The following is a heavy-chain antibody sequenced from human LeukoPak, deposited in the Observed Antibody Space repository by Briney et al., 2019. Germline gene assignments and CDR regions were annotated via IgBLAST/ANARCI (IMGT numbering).Heavy chain of an antibody. J-gene: IGHJ4*02. Sequence: PSETLSLTCTVSGGSISDSNYYWGWIRQPPGKGLEWIGSIYYSGSTYYNPSLKSRVTISVDTSKNQFSLKLSSVTAADTAVYYCARQVVAAAGDFDYWGQGTLVTVSS. CDR2: IYYSGST. CDR3: ARQVVAAAGDFDY. V-gene: IGHV4-39*01. CDR1: GGSISDSNYY. D-gene: IGHD6-13*01.